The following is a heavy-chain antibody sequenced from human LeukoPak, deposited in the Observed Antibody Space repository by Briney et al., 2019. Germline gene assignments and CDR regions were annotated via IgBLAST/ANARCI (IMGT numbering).Heavy chain of an antibody. CDR3: VRGEKDYYYGLDV. J-gene: IGHJ6*02. D-gene: IGHD1-26*01. Sequence: TGGSLRLSCVASGFTFNWNTMNWVRQAPGKGLEWVSASYSTGNTYYADSVKGRFTMFRDNSENTVYLEMSSLRAEDSAMYYCVRGEKDYYYGLDVWGQGTTVTVSS. V-gene: IGHV3-53*01. CDR2: SYSTGNT. CDR1: GFTFNWNT.